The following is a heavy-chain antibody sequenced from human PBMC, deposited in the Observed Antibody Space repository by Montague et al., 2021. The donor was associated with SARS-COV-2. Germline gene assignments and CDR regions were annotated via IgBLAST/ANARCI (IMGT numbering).Heavy chain of an antibody. CDR2: INYSGSN. D-gene: IGHD3-10*01. CDR3: ARSLDHSGTYYLPY. J-gene: IGHJ4*02. V-gene: IGHV4-59*01. CDR1: GGSIGGYY. Sequence: SETLSLTCSVYGGSIGGYYWSWLRQPPGKGLEWIGHINYSGSNNYSPSFKSRVTISIDTPKNQFSLKLSSVTAADTAVYYCARSLDHSGTYYLPYWGQGTPVTVSS.